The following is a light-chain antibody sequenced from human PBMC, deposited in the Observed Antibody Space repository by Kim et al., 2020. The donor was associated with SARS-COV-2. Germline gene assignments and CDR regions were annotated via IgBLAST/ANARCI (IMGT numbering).Light chain of an antibody. CDR3: QQYGSSPLT. CDR1: QSVSKSY. V-gene: IGKV3-20*01. J-gene: IGKJ4*01. CDR2: GAS. Sequence: SPGERATLSCRASQSVSKSYLAWYQQKPGQAPRLLIYGASSRATGIPDRFSGSGSGTDFTFSISRLEPEDFAVYYCQQYGSSPLTFGGGTKVDIK.